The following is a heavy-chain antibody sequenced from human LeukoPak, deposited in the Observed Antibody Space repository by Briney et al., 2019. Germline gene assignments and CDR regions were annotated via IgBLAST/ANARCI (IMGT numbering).Heavy chain of an antibody. CDR1: GFTVSSNY. Sequence: GGSLRLSCAASGFTVSSNYMSWVRQAPGKGLEWVPVIYSGGSTYYADSVKGRFTISRDNSKNTLYLQMNSLRAEDTAVYYCARGPTVTTDAFDIWGQGTMVTVSS. V-gene: IGHV3-53*01. J-gene: IGHJ3*02. CDR2: IYSGGST. D-gene: IGHD4-17*01. CDR3: ARGPTVTTDAFDI.